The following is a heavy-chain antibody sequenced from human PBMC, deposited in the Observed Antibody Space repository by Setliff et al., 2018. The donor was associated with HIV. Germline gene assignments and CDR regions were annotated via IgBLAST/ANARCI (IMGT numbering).Heavy chain of an antibody. CDR2: ITYSGGST. Sequence: ETLSLTCAVYGGSFSGYYWSWIRQPPGKGLEWVSAITYSGGSTYYADSVKGRFTISRDNSKNTLYLQMNGLRAEDTAVYYCARSTWFGSWYYFDYWGQGTLVTVSS. J-gene: IGHJ4*02. D-gene: IGHD6-13*01. V-gene: IGHV3-23*01. CDR3: ARSTWFGSWYYFDY. CDR1: GGSFSGYY.